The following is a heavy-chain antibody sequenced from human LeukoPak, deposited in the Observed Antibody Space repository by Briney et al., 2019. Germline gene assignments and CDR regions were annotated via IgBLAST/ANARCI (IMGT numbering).Heavy chain of an antibody. D-gene: IGHD6-13*01. CDR2: INPNSGGT. Sequence: ASVKVSCKASGYTFTGSCIHWVRQAPGQGLEWMGWINPNSGGTNYAQRFQGRVTVTRDTSISTAYMEVGRLTSDDTAVYYCARVDVAVYSSNFGADYWGQGTLVTVSS. J-gene: IGHJ4*02. V-gene: IGHV1-2*02. CDR1: GYTFTGSC. CDR3: ARVDVAVYSSNFGADY.